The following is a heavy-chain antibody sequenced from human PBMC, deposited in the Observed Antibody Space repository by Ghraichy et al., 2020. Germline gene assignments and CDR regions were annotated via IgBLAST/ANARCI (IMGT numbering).Heavy chain of an antibody. CDR1: GFNFNNYA. Sequence: GGSRRLSCAASGFNFNNYAMHWVRQAPGKGLEWVALISYDGNNKYDADPVKGRFTISRDNSTNTLYLQMNSLRVEDTAIYYCARGLGRNSGSFGYWGQGILVTVSS. J-gene: IGHJ4*02. CDR3: ARGLGRNSGSFGY. V-gene: IGHV3-30*04. CDR2: ISYDGNNK. D-gene: IGHD1-26*01.